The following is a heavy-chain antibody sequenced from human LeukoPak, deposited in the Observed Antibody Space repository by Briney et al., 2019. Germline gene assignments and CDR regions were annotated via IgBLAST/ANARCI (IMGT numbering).Heavy chain of an antibody. Sequence: PGGSLRLSCVASGFNFRSFGLHWVRQVPGKGLEWVADISYAGRNKSYADSVKGRFIVSRDDSKKTLYLEMNNLRAEDTAVYYCARDPSDGYNELGRNDAFDIWGQGTMVTVSS. D-gene: IGHD5-12*01. CDR1: GFNFRSFG. CDR2: ISYAGRNK. J-gene: IGHJ3*02. V-gene: IGHV3-30*12. CDR3: ARDPSDGYNELGRNDAFDI.